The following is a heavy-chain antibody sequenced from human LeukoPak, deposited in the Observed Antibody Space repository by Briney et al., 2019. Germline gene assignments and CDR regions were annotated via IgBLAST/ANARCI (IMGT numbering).Heavy chain of an antibody. CDR3: ARDRAMAMRNNWFDP. Sequence: GGSLRLSCAASGFTFSSYSMSWVRQAPGKGLEWVSSISSSSSYIYYADSVKGRFTISRDNAKNSLYLQMNSLRAEDTAVSYCARDRAMAMRNNWFDPWGQGTLVTVSS. CDR1: GFTFSSYS. CDR2: ISSSSSYI. V-gene: IGHV3-21*01. J-gene: IGHJ5*02. D-gene: IGHD5-18*01.